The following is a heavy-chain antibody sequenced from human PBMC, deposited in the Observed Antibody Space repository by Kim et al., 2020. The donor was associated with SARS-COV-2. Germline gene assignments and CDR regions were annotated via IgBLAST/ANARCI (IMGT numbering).Heavy chain of an antibody. CDR1: GGSFSGYY. CDR3: ARKGSGIPRLYYFDY. J-gene: IGHJ4*02. CDR2: INHSGST. Sequence: SETLSLTCAVYGGSFSGYYWSWIRQPPGKGLEWIGEINHSGSTNYNPSLKSRVTISVDTSKNQFSLKLSSVTAADTAVYYCARKGSGIPRLYYFDYWGQG. D-gene: IGHD1-26*01. V-gene: IGHV4-34*01.